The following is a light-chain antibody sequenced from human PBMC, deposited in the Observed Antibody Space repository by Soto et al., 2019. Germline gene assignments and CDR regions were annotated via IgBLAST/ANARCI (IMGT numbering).Light chain of an antibody. J-gene: IGKJ5*01. CDR2: GAS. Sequence: EIVMTQSPATLSVSPGERATLFCRASRGVSSNLAWYQQKPGQAPRPLIYGASTRATGIPARFSGSGSGTEFILTISSLEPEDFAVYYCQQRTSWPPITFGQGTRLEIK. CDR3: QQRTSWPPIT. V-gene: IGKV3-15*01. CDR1: RGVSSN.